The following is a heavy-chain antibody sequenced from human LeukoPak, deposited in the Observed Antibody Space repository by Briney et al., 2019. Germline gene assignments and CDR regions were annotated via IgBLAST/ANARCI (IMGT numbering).Heavy chain of an antibody. D-gene: IGHD2-2*01. Sequence: PSETLSLTCTVAGGSISSSSYYWGWIRQPPGKGLEWIGSIDYSGSTYYNPSLKSRVTISVDTSKNQFSLKLSSVTAADTAVYYCARHHAGLYCSSTSCLNWFDPWGQGTLVTISS. J-gene: IGHJ5*02. CDR2: IDYSGST. CDR3: ARHHAGLYCSSTSCLNWFDP. CDR1: GGSISSSSYY. V-gene: IGHV4-39*01.